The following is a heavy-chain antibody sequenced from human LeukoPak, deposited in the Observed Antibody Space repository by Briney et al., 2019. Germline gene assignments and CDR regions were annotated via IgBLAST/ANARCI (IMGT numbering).Heavy chain of an antibody. V-gene: IGHV3-11*01. D-gene: IGHD3-3*01. CDR2: ISSSGSTI. CDR3: ARDYDPGVTIFGVVINRAPQAIDY. CDR1: GFTFSDYY. Sequence: PGGSLRLSCAASGFTFSDYYMSWIRQAPGKGLEWVSYISSSGSTIYYADSVKGRFTISRDNAKNSLYLQMNSLRAEDTAVYYCARDYDPGVTIFGVVINRAPQAIDYWGQGTLVTVSS. J-gene: IGHJ4*02.